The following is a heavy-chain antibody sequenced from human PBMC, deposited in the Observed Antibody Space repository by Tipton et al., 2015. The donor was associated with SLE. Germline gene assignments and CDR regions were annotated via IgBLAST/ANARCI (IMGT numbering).Heavy chain of an antibody. V-gene: IGHV3-21*01. Sequence: SLRLSCAASGFTFSSYSMNWVRQAPGKGLEWVSSISSSSSYIYYADSVKGRFTISRDNAKNSLYLQMNSLRAEDTAVYYCARGGRDGYNFPYYFDYWGQGTLVTVSS. CDR2: ISSSSSYI. CDR1: GFTFSSYS. D-gene: IGHD5-24*01. J-gene: IGHJ4*02. CDR3: ARGGRDGYNFPYYFDY.